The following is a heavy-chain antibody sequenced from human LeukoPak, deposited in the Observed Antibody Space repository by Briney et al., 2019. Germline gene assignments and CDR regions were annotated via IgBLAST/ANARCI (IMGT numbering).Heavy chain of an antibody. V-gene: IGHV4-4*02. CDR1: GGSITSSNW. D-gene: IGHD4-17*01. CDR2: IYYSGST. J-gene: IGHJ6*03. CDR3: ARANDYGDPLPRYMDV. Sequence: SETLSLTCAVSGGSITSSNWWSWVRQPPEKGLEWIGEIYYSGSTNYNPSLKSRVTISIDKSKNQFSLKVSSVTAADTAVYYCARANDYGDPLPRYMDVWGKGTTVTVPS.